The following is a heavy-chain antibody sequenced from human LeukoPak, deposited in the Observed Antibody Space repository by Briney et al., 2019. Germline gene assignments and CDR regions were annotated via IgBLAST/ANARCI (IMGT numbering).Heavy chain of an antibody. D-gene: IGHD3-16*01. V-gene: IGHV3-7*01. CDR3: TRRLND. CDR2: IKHDESEK. Sequence: GGSLRLSCAASGFTFSSYSMNWVRQAPGKGLEWVANIKHDESEKNHLDSVKGRFTISRDNAQNSLYLQMNGLRVEDTAVYYCTRRLNDWGQGTLVTVSS. CDR1: GFTFSSYS. J-gene: IGHJ4*02.